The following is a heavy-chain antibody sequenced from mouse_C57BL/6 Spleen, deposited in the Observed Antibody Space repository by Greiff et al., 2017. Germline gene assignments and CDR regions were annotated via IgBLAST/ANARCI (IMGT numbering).Heavy chain of an antibody. Sequence: EVQLQQSGPELVKPGASVKMSCKASGYTFTDYNMHWVKQSPGQSLEWIGYINPNNGGTSYNQKFKGKATLTVNTYSSTAYMELRSLTSEDSAVYFCVRAYYGSSPFAYWGQGTLVTVSA. D-gene: IGHD1-1*01. CDR2: INPNNGGT. CDR1: GYTFTDYN. J-gene: IGHJ3*01. CDR3: VRAYYGSSPFAY. V-gene: IGHV1-22*01.